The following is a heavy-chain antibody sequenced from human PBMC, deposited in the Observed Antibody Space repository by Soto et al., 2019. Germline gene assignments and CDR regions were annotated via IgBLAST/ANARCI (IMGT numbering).Heavy chain of an antibody. CDR3: ARGKYSSGLDC. Sequence: EVQLVESGGGSVQPGGSLRLSCAASGFTFSSHWMHWVRQAPGKGLVWVSRITSDGSSTMYADSVKGRFTISRDNAKNTQYLQMNGLRAEDTAVYHCARGKYSSGLDCWGQGTLVTVSS. J-gene: IGHJ4*02. CDR2: ITSDGSST. CDR1: GFTFSSHW. V-gene: IGHV3-74*03. D-gene: IGHD6-19*01.